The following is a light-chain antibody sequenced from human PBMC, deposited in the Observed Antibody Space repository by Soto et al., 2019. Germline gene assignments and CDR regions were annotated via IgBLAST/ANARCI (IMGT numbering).Light chain of an antibody. Sequence: DIVMTQSPDSLAVSLGERATINCKSSQSVLYSTNNNNYLAWYQQKPGQPRKLLLYWASTRESAVPDRFSGGGSGNDFSLSISGMHSEDEEVDYCQKYYATPFTFGPGTKVDI. J-gene: IGKJ3*01. CDR2: WAS. V-gene: IGKV4-1*01. CDR1: QSVLYSTNNNNY. CDR3: QKYYATPFT.